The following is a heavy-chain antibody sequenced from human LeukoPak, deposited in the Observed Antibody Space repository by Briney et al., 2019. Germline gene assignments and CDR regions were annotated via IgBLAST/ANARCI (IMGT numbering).Heavy chain of an antibody. V-gene: IGHV1-8*02. CDR1: GGTFSSYA. CDR3: ARSRPPQRRFLGYCSSTSCARLEGFDY. Sequence: ASVKVSCKASGGTFSSYAINWVRQATGQGLEWMGWMNPNSGNTGYAQKFQGRVTMTRNTSISTAYMELSSLRSEDTAVYYCARSRPPQRRFLGYCSSTSCARLEGFDYWGQGTLVTVSS. D-gene: IGHD2-2*01. J-gene: IGHJ4*02. CDR2: MNPNSGNT.